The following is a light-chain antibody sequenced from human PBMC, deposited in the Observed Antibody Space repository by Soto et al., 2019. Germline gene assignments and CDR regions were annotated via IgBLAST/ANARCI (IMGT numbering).Light chain of an antibody. J-gene: IGKJ1*01. CDR2: EAS. V-gene: IGKV3-20*01. Sequence: EIVLTQSPGTLSLSPGERATPSCRASRSVTTFLAWYQQRPGQAPRLLISEASNRAAGIPARFSGSGSGTDFTLTISRLEPEDFAVYYCQQYGSLSWTFGQGTKVDIK. CDR3: QQYGSLSWT. CDR1: RSVTTF.